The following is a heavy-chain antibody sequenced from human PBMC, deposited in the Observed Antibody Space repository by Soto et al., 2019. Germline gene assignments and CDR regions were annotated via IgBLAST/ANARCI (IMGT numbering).Heavy chain of an antibody. J-gene: IGHJ6*02. CDR2: IDASGNT. D-gene: IGHD1-20*01. CDR3: ARYSNNWFQTEGMDV. CDR1: VDSISTYY. Sequence: TLSLTCTVSVDSISTYYWSWIRRPAGKGLEWIGRIDASGNTNYNPSLKSRVTMSADTSKKQFSLKLTSVTAADTAVYYCARYSNNWFQTEGMDVWGQGTTVTVSS. V-gene: IGHV4-4*07.